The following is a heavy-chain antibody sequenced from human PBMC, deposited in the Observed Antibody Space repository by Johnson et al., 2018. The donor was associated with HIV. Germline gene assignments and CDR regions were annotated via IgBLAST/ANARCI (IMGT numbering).Heavy chain of an antibody. D-gene: IGHD3-22*01. CDR3: ARERNMIVVDDDAFDI. CDR1: GFTFSSYG. Sequence: QEQLVESGGGVVQPGGSLRLSCVASGFTFSSYGMHWVRQAPGKGLEWVAFIRYDGSNKYYADPVKVRFTISRHNSKNTLDLQMNNLRAEDTAVYYCARERNMIVVDDDAFDIWGQGTMVTVSS. CDR2: IRYDGSNK. V-gene: IGHV3-30*02. J-gene: IGHJ3*02.